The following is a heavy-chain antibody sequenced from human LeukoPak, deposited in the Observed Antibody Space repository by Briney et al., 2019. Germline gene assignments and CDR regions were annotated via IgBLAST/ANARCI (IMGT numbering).Heavy chain of an antibody. J-gene: IGHJ4*02. Sequence: GGSLRLSCAASGFPFSSYSMNWVRQAPGKGLEWVSYISSSSSTIYYADSVKGRFTISRDNAKNSLYLQMNSLRDEDTAVYYCARDQSSSWYNYFDYWGQGTLVTVSS. CDR1: GFPFSSYS. V-gene: IGHV3-48*02. CDR3: ARDQSSSWYNYFDY. CDR2: ISSSSSTI. D-gene: IGHD6-13*01.